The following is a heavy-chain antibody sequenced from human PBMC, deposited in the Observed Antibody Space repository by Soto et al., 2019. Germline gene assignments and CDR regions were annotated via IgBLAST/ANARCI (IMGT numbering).Heavy chain of an antibody. CDR1: GLSLSTSGEA. Sequence: QITLKESGPTLVKPTQTLTLTCTFCGLSLSTSGEAVGWISQPPGKALEWLALIYWDDDKRYNPTLKTRLTITKDTSKNQVVLTLTNMDPVDTATYYCAHYVSTSPAGWFDPWGQGILVTVSS. V-gene: IGHV2-5*02. CDR2: IYWDDDK. CDR3: AHYVSTSPAGWFDP. J-gene: IGHJ5*02. D-gene: IGHD3-10*02.